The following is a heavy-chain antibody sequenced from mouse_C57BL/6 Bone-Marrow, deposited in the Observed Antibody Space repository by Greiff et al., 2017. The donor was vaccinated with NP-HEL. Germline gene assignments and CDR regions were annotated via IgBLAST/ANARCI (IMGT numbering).Heavy chain of an antibody. CDR2: IYPGNSDP. V-gene: IGHV1-5*01. D-gene: IGHD3-2*02. CDR3: TKDSSGFLYYFDY. J-gene: IGHJ2*01. Sequence: EVQLQESGTVLARPGASVKLSCKTSGYTFTSYWMHWVKQRPGQGLEWIGAIYPGNSDPSYNQKFKGKAKLTAVTSASTAYMELSSLTNEDSAVYYCTKDSSGFLYYFDYWGQGTTLTVSS. CDR1: GYTFTSYW.